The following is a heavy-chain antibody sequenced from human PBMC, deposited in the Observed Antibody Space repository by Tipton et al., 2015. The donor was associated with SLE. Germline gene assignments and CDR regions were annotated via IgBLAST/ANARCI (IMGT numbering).Heavy chain of an antibody. J-gene: IGHJ2*01. V-gene: IGHV3-53*01. D-gene: IGHD6-6*01. CDR1: GFTVSSNY. Sequence: SLRLSCAASGFTVSSNYMSWVRQAPGKGLEWVSVIYSGGSTYYADSVKGRFTISRDNSKNTLYLQMNSLRAEDTAVYYCAEEKTYSSSSRPHWYFDLWGRGTLVTVSS. CDR2: IYSGGST. CDR3: AEEKTYSSSSRPHWYFDL.